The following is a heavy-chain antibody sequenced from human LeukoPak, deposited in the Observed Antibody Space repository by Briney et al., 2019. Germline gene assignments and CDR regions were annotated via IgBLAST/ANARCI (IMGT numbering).Heavy chain of an antibody. V-gene: IGHV3-33*01. CDR2: IWYDGSNK. CDR3: ARRAIISSDFDF. Sequence: GRSLRLSCAASGFTFSSYGMHWVRQAPGKGLEWVAVIWYDGSNKYYADSVKGRFTISRDNSKNTLYLQMNSLRAEDTAVYYCARRAIISSDFDFWGQGTLVTVSS. J-gene: IGHJ4*02. CDR1: GFTFSSYG. D-gene: IGHD6-13*01.